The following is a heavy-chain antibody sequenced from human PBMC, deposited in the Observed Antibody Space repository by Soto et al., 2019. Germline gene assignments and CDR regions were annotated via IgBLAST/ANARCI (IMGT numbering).Heavy chain of an antibody. CDR2: IYNAGTYS. D-gene: IGHD3-9*01. V-gene: IGHV3-74*01. Sequence: PGGSLRLSCAASGFIFKMYGMNWVRQSPGKGLVWISRIYNAGTYSDYADSVRGRFTISRDNVNDTLYLQMNILRAEDTGLYYCTRAPRTISTGKGVYWGQGTQVTVSS. CDR1: GFIFKMYG. J-gene: IGHJ4*02. CDR3: TRAPRTISTGKGVY.